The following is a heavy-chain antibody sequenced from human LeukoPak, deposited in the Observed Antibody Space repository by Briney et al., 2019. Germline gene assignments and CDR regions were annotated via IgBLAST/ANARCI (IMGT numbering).Heavy chain of an antibody. CDR3: ARVLVPANYYDSSGYAFDI. J-gene: IGHJ3*02. CDR2: IYYSGST. V-gene: IGHV4-39*07. CDR1: DDSFSSSNFY. Sequence: SETLSLTCTVSDDSFSSSNFYWGWIRQPPGKGLEWIGSIYYSGSTYYNPSLKSRVTISIDTSKNQFSLKLSSVTAADTAVYYCARVLVPANYYDSSGYAFDIWGQGTMVTVSS. D-gene: IGHD3-22*01.